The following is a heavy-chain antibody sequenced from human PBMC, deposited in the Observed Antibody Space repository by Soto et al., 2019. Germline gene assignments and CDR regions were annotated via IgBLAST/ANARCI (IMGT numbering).Heavy chain of an antibody. CDR3: AKEGRPSWDTYYYYYYMDV. CDR2: ISGSGGST. D-gene: IGHD5-18*01. CDR1: GFTFSSYA. Sequence: GGSLRLSCAASGFTFSSYAMSWVRQAPGKGLEWVSAISGSGGSTYYADSVKGRFTISRDNSKNTLYLQMNSRRAEDTAVYYCAKEGRPSWDTYYYYYYMDVWGKGTTVTVSS. V-gene: IGHV3-23*01. J-gene: IGHJ6*03.